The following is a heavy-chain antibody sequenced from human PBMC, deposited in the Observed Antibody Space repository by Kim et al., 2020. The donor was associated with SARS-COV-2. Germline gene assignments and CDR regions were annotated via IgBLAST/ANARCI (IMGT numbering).Heavy chain of an antibody. D-gene: IGHD2-15*01. CDR1: GGSFSGYY. Sequence: SETLSLPCAVYGGSFSGYYWSWIRQPPGKGLEWIGEINHSGSTNYNPSLKSRVTISVDTSKNQFSLKLSSVTAADTAVYYCARGPSCSGGSCSYYFDYWGQGTLVTVSS. J-gene: IGHJ4*02. V-gene: IGHV4-34*01. CDR3: ARGPSCSGGSCSYYFDY. CDR2: INHSGST.